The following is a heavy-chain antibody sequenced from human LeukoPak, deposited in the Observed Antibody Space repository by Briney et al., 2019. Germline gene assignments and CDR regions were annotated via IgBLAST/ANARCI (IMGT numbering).Heavy chain of an antibody. CDR3: ARRNAMDV. Sequence: GGSLRLSCAASGFTFTSYSMNWVRQAPGKGLEWVSTISGGGGSTYYADSVKGRFTISRDDAKSSLYLQMNSLRAEDTAVYYCARRNAMDVWGQGTTVIVFS. J-gene: IGHJ6*02. CDR1: GFTFTSYS. V-gene: IGHV3-23*01. CDR2: ISGGGGST.